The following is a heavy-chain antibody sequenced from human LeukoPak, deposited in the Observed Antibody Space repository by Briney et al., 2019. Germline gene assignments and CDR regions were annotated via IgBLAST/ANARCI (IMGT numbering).Heavy chain of an antibody. Sequence: GASVKVSCKVSGYTLTELCMHWVRQAPGKGLEWMGGFDPEDGETIYAQKFQGRVTMTEDTSTDTAYMELSSLRSEDTAVYYCATPAHYYGSGSYYNRWFDPWGQGTLVTVSS. J-gene: IGHJ5*02. CDR3: ATPAHYYGSGSYYNRWFDP. CDR1: GYTLTELC. CDR2: FDPEDGET. D-gene: IGHD3-10*01. V-gene: IGHV1-24*01.